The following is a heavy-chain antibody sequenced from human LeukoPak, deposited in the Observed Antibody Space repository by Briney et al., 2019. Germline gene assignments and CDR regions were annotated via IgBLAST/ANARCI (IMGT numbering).Heavy chain of an antibody. V-gene: IGHV4-34*01. CDR2: INHSGST. CDR1: GASFSGSY. D-gene: IGHD4-17*01. Sequence: SETLSLTCSVYGASFSGSYWSWIRQPPGKGLEWIGEINHSGSTNYNPSLKSRVTISVDTSKNQFSLKLSSVTAADTAVYYCESHRGLTVTHPFHCRGQGTLVTVSS. CDR3: ESHRGLTVTHPFHC. J-gene: IGHJ4*02.